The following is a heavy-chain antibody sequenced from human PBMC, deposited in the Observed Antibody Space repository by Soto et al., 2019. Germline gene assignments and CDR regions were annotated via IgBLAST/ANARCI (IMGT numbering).Heavy chain of an antibody. V-gene: IGHV2-5*02. J-gene: IGHJ4*02. D-gene: IGHD3-16*01. Sequence: QITLKESGPALVKPTQTLTLTCTFSGFSLSTSGVGVGWIRQPPGEALEWLALIYWDDYKHFSPSLESRLTITKDPSKNPVVLKMTNMDPLDTATYYCVHKGGGDRILDYWGQGTLVTVSS. CDR2: IYWDDYK. CDR3: VHKGGGDRILDY. CDR1: GFSLSTSGVG.